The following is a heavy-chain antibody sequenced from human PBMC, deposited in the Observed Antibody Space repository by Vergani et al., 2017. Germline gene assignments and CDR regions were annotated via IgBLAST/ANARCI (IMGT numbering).Heavy chain of an antibody. Sequence: QVQLVESGGGVVQPGRSLRLSCAASGFTFSSYGMHWVRQAPGKGLEWVAVISYDGSNKYYADSVKGRFTISRDKSKNTLYLQMNSLRAEDTSVYYCAKDLLERGYCSGGSCYEIVFDYWGQGTLVTVSS. CDR1: GFTFSSYG. D-gene: IGHD2-15*01. J-gene: IGHJ4*02. CDR3: AKDLLERGYCSGGSCYEIVFDY. CDR2: ISYDGSNK. V-gene: IGHV3-30*18.